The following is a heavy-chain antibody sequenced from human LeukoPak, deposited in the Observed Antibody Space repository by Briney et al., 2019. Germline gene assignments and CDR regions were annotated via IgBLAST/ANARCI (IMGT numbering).Heavy chain of an antibody. J-gene: IGHJ4*02. CDR1: GFTVSSNY. CDR3: ARHNDCTGGTCYIYDY. Sequence: GGSLRLSCAASGFTVSSNYMSWVRQAPGKGLEWVSVLYSGGTTYYADSVKGRFTISRDNSKNTLYLQMNSLRVEDTAVYYCARHNDCTGGTCYIYDYWGQGTLVTVSS. CDR2: LYSGGTT. D-gene: IGHD2-8*02. V-gene: IGHV3-53*01.